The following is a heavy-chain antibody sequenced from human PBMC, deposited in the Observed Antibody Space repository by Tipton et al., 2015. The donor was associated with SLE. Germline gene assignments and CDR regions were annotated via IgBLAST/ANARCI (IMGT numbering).Heavy chain of an antibody. Sequence: TLSLTCSVSGDSITSTSYYWSWLRQSPGKGLEWIGYIHKSGSTHYHPSLRGRVSISVDASKNQFSLELISVTAADTAVYYCARRHFDTSGYYRGAFDIWGQGKMVTVSS. CDR2: IHKSGST. CDR1: GDSITSTSYY. D-gene: IGHD3-22*01. V-gene: IGHV4-61*01. CDR3: ARRHFDTSGYYRGAFDI. J-gene: IGHJ3*02.